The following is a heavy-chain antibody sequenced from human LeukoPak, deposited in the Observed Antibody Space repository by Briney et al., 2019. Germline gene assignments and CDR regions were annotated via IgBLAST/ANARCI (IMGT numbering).Heavy chain of an antibody. CDR1: GFTFSSYA. CDR2: ISYDGSNK. V-gene: IGHV3-30*04. CDR3: AKEADDWYPRPFDY. Sequence: GRSLRLSCAASGFTFSSYAMHWVRQAPGKGLEWVAVISYDGSNKYYADSVKGRFTISRDNSKNTLYLQMNSLTAEDTAVYYCAKEADDWYPRPFDYWGQGTLVTVSS. J-gene: IGHJ4*02. D-gene: IGHD3-9*01.